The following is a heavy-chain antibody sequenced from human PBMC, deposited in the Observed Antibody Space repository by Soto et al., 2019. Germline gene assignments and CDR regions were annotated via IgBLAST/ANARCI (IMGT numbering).Heavy chain of an antibody. CDR3: ARGLYYYDSSGYYSP. V-gene: IGHV3-48*01. D-gene: IGHD3-22*01. CDR2: ISSSSSTI. Sequence: GGSLRLSCAASGFTFSSYSMNWVRQAPGKGLEWVSYISSSSSTIYYADSVKGRFTIFRDNAKNSLYLQMNSLRAEDTAVYYCARGLYYYDSSGYYSPWGQGTLVTVSS. CDR1: GFTFSSYS. J-gene: IGHJ5*02.